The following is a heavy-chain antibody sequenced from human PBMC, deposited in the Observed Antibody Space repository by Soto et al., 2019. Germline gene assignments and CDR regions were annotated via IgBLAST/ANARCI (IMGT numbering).Heavy chain of an antibody. J-gene: IGHJ4*02. Sequence: KPAGTLRLSCAASGFTFSNYYLSWIRQAPGKGLEWVSYISSSDTIISYADSVKGRFTISRDNAKNSLYLQMNSLRAEDTAVYYCARDLGYYDSSGYFDYWGQGTLVTVSS. CDR3: ARDLGYYDSSGYFDY. CDR1: GFTFSNYY. CDR2: ISSSDTII. V-gene: IGHV3-11*01. D-gene: IGHD3-22*01.